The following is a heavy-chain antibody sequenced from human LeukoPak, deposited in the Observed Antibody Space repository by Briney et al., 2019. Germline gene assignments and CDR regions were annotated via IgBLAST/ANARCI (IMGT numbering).Heavy chain of an antibody. D-gene: IGHD5-18*01. J-gene: IGHJ4*02. CDR1: GFTFSSYA. CDR2: ISGSGGST. Sequence: GGSLRLSCAASGFTFSSYAMSWVRQAPGKGLEWVSSISGSGGSTYYADSVKGRFTISRDNSKNTLYLQMNSLRAEDTAVYYRAKDARVDTAMVLYTHFDYWGQGTLVTVSS. V-gene: IGHV3-23*01. CDR3: AKDARVDTAMVLYTHFDY.